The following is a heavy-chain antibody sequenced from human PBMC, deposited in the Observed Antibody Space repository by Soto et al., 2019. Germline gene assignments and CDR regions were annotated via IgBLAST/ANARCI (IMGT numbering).Heavy chain of an antibody. CDR3: ARDRGYDAHDYYYNAMDV. J-gene: IGHJ6*02. Sequence: DVQLVESGGGLVKPGGSLRLSCISSGFTFRTYTMNWVRQAPGKGLEWVSGIRGFSPYTFYAESVKGRFTISRDNAKNSVFLQMDSLRAEDTAVYYCARDRGYDAHDYYYNAMDVWGQGTTVTVSS. V-gene: IGHV3-21*01. CDR1: GFTFRTYT. CDR2: IRGFSPYT. D-gene: IGHD3-10*01.